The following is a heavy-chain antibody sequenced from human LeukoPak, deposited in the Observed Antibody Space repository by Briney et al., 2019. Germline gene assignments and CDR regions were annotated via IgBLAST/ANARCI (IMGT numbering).Heavy chain of an antibody. J-gene: IGHJ4*02. Sequence: PSETLSLTCTVSGGSVISGSYYWSWIRQPPGKGLEWIGEINHSGSTNYNPSLKSRVTISVDTSKNQFSLKLSSVTAADTAVYYCARAGGYYGSGRLIDYWGQRTLVTVSS. V-gene: IGHV4-39*07. CDR3: ARAGGYYGSGRLIDY. CDR1: GGSVISGSYY. CDR2: INHSGST. D-gene: IGHD3-10*01.